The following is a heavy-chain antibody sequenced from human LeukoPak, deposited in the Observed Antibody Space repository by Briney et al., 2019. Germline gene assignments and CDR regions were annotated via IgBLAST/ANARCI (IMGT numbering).Heavy chain of an antibody. Sequence: GGSLRLSCAASGFTFSGSSMHWVRQASGKGLEWVGRIRSKANLYATTYAASVKGRFTISRDDSKNTAYLEMNSLKTEDTAVYYCTSSAGCSGGFCGTMDVWGQGTTVTVSS. J-gene: IGHJ6*02. CDR3: TSSAGCSGGFCGTMDV. CDR2: IRSKANLYAT. CDR1: GFTFSGSS. V-gene: IGHV3-73*01. D-gene: IGHD2-15*01.